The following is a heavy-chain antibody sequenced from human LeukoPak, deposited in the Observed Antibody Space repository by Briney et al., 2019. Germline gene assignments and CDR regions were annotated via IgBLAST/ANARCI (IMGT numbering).Heavy chain of an antibody. V-gene: IGHV3-21*01. Sequence: GESLRLSCAASGFTVSSNYMNWVRQAPGKGLEWVSSMSSSSSYIYYADSVKGRFTISRDNAKNSLYLQMSSLRAEDTAVYYCARDQPNYDILTGYYPFDYWGQGTLVTVFS. D-gene: IGHD3-9*01. CDR1: GFTVSSNY. CDR2: MSSSSSYI. CDR3: ARDQPNYDILTGYYPFDY. J-gene: IGHJ4*02.